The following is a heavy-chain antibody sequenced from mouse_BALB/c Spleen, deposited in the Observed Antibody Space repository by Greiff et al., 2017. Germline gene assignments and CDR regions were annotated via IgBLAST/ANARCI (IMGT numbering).Heavy chain of an antibody. CDR3: ARRNGNYAAHYFDY. D-gene: IGHD2-1*01. Sequence: DLVKPGASVKLSCKASGYTFTSYWINWINQRPGQGLEWIGRIAPGSGSTYYNEMFKGKATLTVDTSSSTAYIQLSSLSSEDSAVYFCARRNGNYAAHYFDYWGQGTTLTVSS. J-gene: IGHJ2*01. CDR1: GYTFTSYW. V-gene: IGHV1S41*01. CDR2: IAPGSGST.